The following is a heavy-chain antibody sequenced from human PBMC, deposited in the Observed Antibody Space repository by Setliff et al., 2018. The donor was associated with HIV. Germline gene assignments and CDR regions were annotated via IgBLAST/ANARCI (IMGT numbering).Heavy chain of an antibody. CDR3: ARGNPDYDILTGFWSHSFDY. D-gene: IGHD3-9*01. Sequence: PSETLSLTCTVSGDSISSYYWTWIRQPPGKGLDWLGNIYYSGSTNFNPSLKGQVTISLDSSKNQFSLKLNSVTAADTAIYYCARGNPDYDILTGFWSHSFDYWGRGTLVTVSS. V-gene: IGHV4-59*01. CDR1: GDSISSYY. J-gene: IGHJ4*02. CDR2: IYYSGST.